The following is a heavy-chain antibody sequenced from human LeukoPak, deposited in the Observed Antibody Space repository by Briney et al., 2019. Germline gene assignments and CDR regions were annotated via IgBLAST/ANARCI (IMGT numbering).Heavy chain of an antibody. J-gene: IGHJ4*02. CDR2: VYYGRSP. CDR3: ARSSGTGTFSY. Sequence: SETLSLTCTVSGGSVSSGSYYWAWIRQPPGKGLEWIGSVYYGRSPYFNPSLESRATISVDTSKNHFSLKMSSVTAADTAVYYCARSSGTGTFSYWGQGTLVTVSS. CDR1: GGSVSSGSYY. D-gene: IGHD6-25*01. V-gene: IGHV4-39*02.